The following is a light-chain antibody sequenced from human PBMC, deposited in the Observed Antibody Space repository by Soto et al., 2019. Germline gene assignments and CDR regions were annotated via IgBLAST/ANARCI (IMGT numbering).Light chain of an antibody. J-gene: IGKJ1*01. CDR3: QQYNSYPWT. V-gene: IGKV1-5*03. Sequence: DIQMTQSPSILSGSVGDRVTITCRASQSISSWLAWYQQKPGKAPKLLIYKASTLESGVPSNFSGSGSGTEFTLTISSLQPEDFATCYCQQYNSYPWTFGQGTKV. CDR2: KAS. CDR1: QSISSW.